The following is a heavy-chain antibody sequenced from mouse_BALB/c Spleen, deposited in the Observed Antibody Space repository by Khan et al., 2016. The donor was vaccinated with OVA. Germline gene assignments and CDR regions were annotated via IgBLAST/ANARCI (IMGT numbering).Heavy chain of an antibody. CDR1: GYTFTAYD. J-gene: IGHJ4*01. Sequence: QVQLQQSGPELVKPGALVKISCKASGYTFTAYDINWVQQRPGQGLEWIGWIYPGAGDTRYDENFKGKATLTAEKYPHTAYMQISRLTADDSPDSFCEREGIRGFAMDYWGQVTSVSVSS. V-gene: IGHV1S56*01. D-gene: IGHD1-1*01. CDR3: EREGIRGFAMDY. CDR2: IYPGAGDT.